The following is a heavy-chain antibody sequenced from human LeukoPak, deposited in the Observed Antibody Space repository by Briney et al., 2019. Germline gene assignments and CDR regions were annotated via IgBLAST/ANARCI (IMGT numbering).Heavy chain of an antibody. V-gene: IGHV3-9*01. CDR3: AKDIRRYSNSWYYSAFDP. CDR2: ISWNSGSI. J-gene: IGHJ5*02. D-gene: IGHD6-13*01. Sequence: GRSLRLSCAASGFTFDDYAMHWVRQAPGKGLEWVSGISWNSGSIGYADSVKGRFTISRDNAKNSLYLQMNSLRAEDTALYYCAKDIRRYSNSWYYSAFDPWGQGTLVTVSS. CDR1: GFTFDDYA.